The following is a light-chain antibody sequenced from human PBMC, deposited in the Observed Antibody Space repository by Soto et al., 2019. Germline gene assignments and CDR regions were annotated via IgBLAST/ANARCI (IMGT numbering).Light chain of an antibody. CDR1: QSVSNN. CDR2: GAS. V-gene: IGKV3-15*01. CDR3: QHYNNWPALYT. Sequence: EIVMTQSPVTLSVSPGERATLSCRASQSVSNNLAWYQQKPGQAPRLLIYGASTRATGIPARFSGSGSGTEFTLTISSLQSEDFAVYYCQHYNNWPALYTFGQGTKLEIK. J-gene: IGKJ2*01.